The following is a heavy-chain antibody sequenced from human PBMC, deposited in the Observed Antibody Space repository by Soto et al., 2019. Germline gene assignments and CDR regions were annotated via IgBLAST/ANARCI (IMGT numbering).Heavy chain of an antibody. Sequence: VASVKVSCKASGYTFTGYYMHWVRQAPGQGLEWMGWINPNSGGTNYAQKFQGRVTMTRDTSISTAYMELSRLRSDDTAVYYCARGTGPGYSSGWYYLFYWGQGTLVTVSS. CDR1: GYTFTGYY. CDR3: ARGTGPGYSSGWYYLFY. J-gene: IGHJ4*02. CDR2: INPNSGGT. V-gene: IGHV1-2*02. D-gene: IGHD6-19*01.